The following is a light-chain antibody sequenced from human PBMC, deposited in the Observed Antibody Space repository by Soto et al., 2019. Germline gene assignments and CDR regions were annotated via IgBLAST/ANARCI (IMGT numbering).Light chain of an antibody. CDR3: QQSYSTPIT. CDR2: AAS. V-gene: IGKV1-39*01. CDR1: QTIATY. J-gene: IGKJ5*01. Sequence: DIQMTQSPSSLSASVGGSVTITCRASQTIATYLNWYQQKPGNAPKLLIYAASSLQSGVPSRFSGSGSGTDFTLTISSLQPEDFATYYCQQSYSTPITFGQGTRLEIK.